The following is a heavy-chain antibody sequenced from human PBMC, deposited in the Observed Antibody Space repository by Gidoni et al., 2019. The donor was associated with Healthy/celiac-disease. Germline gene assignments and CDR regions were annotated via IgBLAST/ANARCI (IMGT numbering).Heavy chain of an antibody. CDR2: ISWNSGSI. V-gene: IGHV3-9*01. CDR3: AREFDP. J-gene: IGHJ5*02. CDR1: GFTFDDYA. Sequence: EVQLVESGGGLVQPGRSLRLSCAASGFTFDDYAMHWVRQAPGKGLEWVSGISWNSGSIGYADSVKGRFTISRDNAKNSLDLQMNSLRAEDTALYYCAREFDPWGQGTLVTVSS.